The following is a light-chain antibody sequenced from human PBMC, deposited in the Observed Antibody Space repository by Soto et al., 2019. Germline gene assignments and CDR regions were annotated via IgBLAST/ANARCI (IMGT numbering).Light chain of an antibody. V-gene: IGKV3-15*01. CDR1: QSVSSN. CDR2: DAS. CDR3: QQYSSYTGT. J-gene: IGKJ1*01. Sequence: EIVVTQSPATLSVVPVERATLSCIASQSVSSNLAWYQKKNGQAPRLLIYDASTRATGISARVRGSGSGTELTITISSLKHDDVETYYCQQYSSYTGTFGQGTKVDIK.